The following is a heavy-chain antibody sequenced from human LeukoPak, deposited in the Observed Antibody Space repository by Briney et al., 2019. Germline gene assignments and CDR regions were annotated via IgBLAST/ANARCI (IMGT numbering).Heavy chain of an antibody. J-gene: IGHJ4*02. D-gene: IGHD3-22*01. Sequence: SETLSLTCTVSGAAISSGGYYWSWIRQPAGKGLEWIGRIYASGKTNYNPSLKSRFTISVDTSKNQFSLNLSSVTAADTAVYYCARAYDTSGYSRGFDYWGQGTLVTVSS. CDR2: IYASGKT. CDR3: ARAYDTSGYSRGFDY. CDR1: GAAISSGGYY. V-gene: IGHV4-61*02.